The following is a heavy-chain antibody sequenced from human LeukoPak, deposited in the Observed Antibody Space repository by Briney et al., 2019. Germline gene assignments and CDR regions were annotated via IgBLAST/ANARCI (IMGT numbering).Heavy chain of an antibody. Sequence: LETLSLTCTVSGGSISGSDYYWGWVRQAPGKGLEWIGSINHGRSTYHNLSLKSRVTISVDTSKNQFSLRLSSVTAADTAVYYCARLPLTYYFDQWGQGTLVTVSS. V-gene: IGHV4-39*01. CDR3: ARLPLTYYFDQ. CDR2: INHGRST. CDR1: GGSISGSDYY. D-gene: IGHD4/OR15-4a*01. J-gene: IGHJ4*02.